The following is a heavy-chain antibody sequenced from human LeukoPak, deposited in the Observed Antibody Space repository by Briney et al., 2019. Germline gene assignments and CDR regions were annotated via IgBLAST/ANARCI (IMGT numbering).Heavy chain of an antibody. J-gene: IGHJ5*02. CDR2: NKYDGTTT. Sequence: PGGSLRLSCAVSGFRLSDKWMSWVRHAPGKGLEWVSRNKYDGTTTYYADSVKGRFTISRDNAKNTLYLQMNSLRAEDSGFYYCARSVWFDAWGQGTLVTVSS. V-gene: IGHV3-74*01. D-gene: IGHD5/OR15-5a*01. CDR1: GFRLSDKW. CDR3: ARSVWFDA.